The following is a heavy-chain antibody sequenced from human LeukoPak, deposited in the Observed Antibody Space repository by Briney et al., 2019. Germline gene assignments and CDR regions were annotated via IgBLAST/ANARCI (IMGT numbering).Heavy chain of an antibody. Sequence: GGSLRLSCAASGFTFSSYGMHWVRQAPGKGLEWVAFIRYDGSNKYYADSVKGRFTISRDNSKNTLYLQMNSLRAEDTAVYYCANRIRDSNLYSSRPGYFQHWGQGTLVTVSS. CDR1: GFTFSSYG. D-gene: IGHD6-13*01. CDR2: IRYDGSNK. V-gene: IGHV3-30*02. J-gene: IGHJ1*01. CDR3: ANRIRDSNLYSSRPGYFQH.